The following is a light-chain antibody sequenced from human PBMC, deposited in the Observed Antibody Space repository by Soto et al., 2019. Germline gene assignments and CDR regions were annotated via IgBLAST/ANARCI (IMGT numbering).Light chain of an antibody. J-gene: IGKJ1*01. V-gene: IGKV3-15*01. CDR3: QQYDNWPWT. CDR2: GAF. CDR1: QSISVT. Sequence: EIVMTQSPATLSVSPGGRATLSCRASQSISVTLAWYQQKPGQAPRLLIYGAFTRATGFPARFSGSGSGTDFTLTITSLQSEDFAVYYCQQYDNWPWTVGQGTKVDIK.